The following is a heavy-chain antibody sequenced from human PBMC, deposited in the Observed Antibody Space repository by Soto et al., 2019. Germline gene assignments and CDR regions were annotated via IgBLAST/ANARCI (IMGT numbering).Heavy chain of an antibody. J-gene: IGHJ3*02. CDR2: ISGSDNPI. Sequence: EVQLVESGGGLVQPGGSLRLSCATSGFTFRSYSMNWVRQAPGKGLEWVSYISGSDNPIRYADSVKGRFTISRDNAKNSLFLQMNGLRAEDTAVYYCARDKDYGFDIWGQGTMVTVSS. V-gene: IGHV3-48*01. CDR3: ARDKDYGFDI. CDR1: GFTFRSYS.